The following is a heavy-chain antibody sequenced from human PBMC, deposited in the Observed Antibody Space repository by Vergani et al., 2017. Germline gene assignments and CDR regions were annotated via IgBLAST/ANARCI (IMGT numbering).Heavy chain of an antibody. J-gene: IGHJ6*02. CDR2: IYYSGST. D-gene: IGHD3-10*01. CDR3: ARDINYYGSGSYYYYYYYGMDV. CDR1: GGSVSSGSYY. Sequence: QVQLQESGPGLVKPSETLSLTCPVSGGSVSSGSYYWSWIRQPPGKGLEWIGYIYYSGSTNYNPSLKSRVTISVDTSKNQFSMKLSSVTAADTAVYYCARDINYYGSGSYYYYYYYGMDVWGQGTTVTVSS. V-gene: IGHV4-61*01.